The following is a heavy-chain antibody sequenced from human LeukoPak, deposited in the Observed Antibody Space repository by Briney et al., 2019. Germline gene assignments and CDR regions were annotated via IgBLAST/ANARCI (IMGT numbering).Heavy chain of an antibody. CDR1: GGTFSSYA. CDR3: ARGSYYGSGSYYSYWFDP. D-gene: IGHD3-10*01. CDR2: IIPIFGTA. J-gene: IGHJ5*02. V-gene: IGHV1-69*13. Sequence: ASVKVSCKASGGTFSSYAISWVRQAPGQGLEWMGGIIPIFGTANYAQKFQGRVTITADESTSTAYMELSRLRSDDTAVYYCARGSYYGSGSYYSYWFDPWGQGTLVTVSS.